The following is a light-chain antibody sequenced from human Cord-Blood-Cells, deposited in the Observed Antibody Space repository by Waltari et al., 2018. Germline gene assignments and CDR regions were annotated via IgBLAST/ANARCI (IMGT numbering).Light chain of an antibody. CDR1: SSDVGGYYY. Sequence: QSALTQPAAASGSPGQSTTIPCTGTSSDVGGYYYVFWYQQHPGKAPKRMIYDVSKRPSGVSNRFSGSKSGNTASLTISGLQAEDEADYYCSSYTSSSTWVFGGGTKLTVL. CDR2: DVS. J-gene: IGLJ3*02. V-gene: IGLV2-14*01. CDR3: SSYTSSSTWV.